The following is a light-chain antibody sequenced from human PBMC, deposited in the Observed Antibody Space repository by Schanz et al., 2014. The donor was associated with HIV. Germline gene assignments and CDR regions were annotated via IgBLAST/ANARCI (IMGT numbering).Light chain of an antibody. CDR2: GAS. CDR1: QSVSSN. Sequence: EIVMTQSPATLSVSPGERATLSCRASQSVSSNLAWYQQKPGQAPRLLIFGASTRATGIPARFSGSGSGTDFTLTISSLEPEDFAVYYCQQYGSSTGTFGQGTKVEIK. J-gene: IGKJ1*01. CDR3: QQYGSSTGT. V-gene: IGKV3D-15*01.